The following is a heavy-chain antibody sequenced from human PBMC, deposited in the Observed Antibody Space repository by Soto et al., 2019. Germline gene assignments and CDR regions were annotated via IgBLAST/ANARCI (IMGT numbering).Heavy chain of an antibody. Sequence: EEQLLESGGGLVQPGGSLRLSCAASEFTFADYAMTWVRQAPGKGLEWVSAISGSDDSTYYADCVKGRFTISRDNSKNTLFLQMNSLRVEDTAVYYCAKVIVVVPAVNNYYMDVWGKGTTVTVSS. CDR1: EFTFADYA. V-gene: IGHV3-23*01. D-gene: IGHD2-2*01. CDR3: AKVIVVVPAVNNYYMDV. CDR2: ISGSDDST. J-gene: IGHJ6*03.